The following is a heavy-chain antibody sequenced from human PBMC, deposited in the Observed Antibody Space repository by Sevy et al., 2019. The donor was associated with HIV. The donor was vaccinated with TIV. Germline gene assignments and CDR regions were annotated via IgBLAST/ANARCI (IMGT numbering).Heavy chain of an antibody. CDR1: EITFSNYA. CDR2: ISGSGGET. J-gene: IGHJ3*02. CDR3: AKDLILVVGEALDI. Sequence: GESLKISCAASEITFSNYAMRWVRQAPGKGLEWVSSISGSGGETYYADSVKGRFTISRDKSKNTLYLQMNSLRAEDTAVYYCAKDLILVVGEALDIWGQRTMVTVSS. D-gene: IGHD3-16*01. V-gene: IGHV3-23*01.